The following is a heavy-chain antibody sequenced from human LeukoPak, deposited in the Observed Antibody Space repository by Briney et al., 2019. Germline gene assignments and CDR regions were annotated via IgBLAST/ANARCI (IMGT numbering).Heavy chain of an antibody. D-gene: IGHD6-13*01. CDR1: GFTFSDYS. CDR2: IFYSGSP. Sequence: PGGSLRLSCAASGFTFSDYSLNWIRQSPGKGLEWIANIFYSGSPNYNPSLRSRVTISLDTSKNQFSLKLSSVTAADTAVYFCARVGHIAAAGTYDYWGQGTLVTVSS. CDR3: ARVGHIAAAGTYDY. J-gene: IGHJ4*02. V-gene: IGHV4-59*08.